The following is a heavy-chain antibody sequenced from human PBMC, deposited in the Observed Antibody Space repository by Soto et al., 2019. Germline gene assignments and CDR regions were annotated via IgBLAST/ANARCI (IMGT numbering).Heavy chain of an antibody. Sequence: QMQLVQSGAEVKKPGASVKVSCKASGYTFTSYDINWVRQATGQGLEWMGWMNPNSGNTGYAQKFQGRVTMTRNTSISTAYMELSSLRSEDTAVYYCASPARNYDFWSGYSFDIWGQGTMVTVSS. D-gene: IGHD3-3*01. CDR2: MNPNSGNT. V-gene: IGHV1-8*01. J-gene: IGHJ3*02. CDR3: ASPARNYDFWSGYSFDI. CDR1: GYTFTSYD.